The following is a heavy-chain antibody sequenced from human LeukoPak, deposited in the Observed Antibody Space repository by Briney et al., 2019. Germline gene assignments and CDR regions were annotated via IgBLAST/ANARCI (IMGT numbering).Heavy chain of an antibody. CDR2: INPNSGGT. J-gene: IGHJ3*02. V-gene: IGHV1-2*02. D-gene: IGHD6-6*01. CDR1: GYTFTGYY. CDR3: ARVAGIAARKSFDI. Sequence: GASVKVSCKASGYTFTGYYMHWVRQAPGQGLEWMGWINPNSGGTNYAQKFQGRVTMTRDTSISTAYMELRSLRSDDTAVYYCARVAGIAARKSFDIWGQGTMVTVSS.